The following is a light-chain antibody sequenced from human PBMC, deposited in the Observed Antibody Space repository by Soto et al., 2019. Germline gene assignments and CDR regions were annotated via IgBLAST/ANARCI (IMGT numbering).Light chain of an antibody. J-gene: IGKJ3*01. V-gene: IGKV3-11*01. Sequence: EVVLTQSPATLSLSPGARATLSCRASQSISSYLAWFQQTPVQAPRLLLYDASNRATGIPARFSGSWAGTDFTLTSSSLEPEDFALYYCQHRTNWPPGVSFGPGTTVDIK. CDR1: QSISSY. CDR2: DAS. CDR3: QHRTNWPPGVS.